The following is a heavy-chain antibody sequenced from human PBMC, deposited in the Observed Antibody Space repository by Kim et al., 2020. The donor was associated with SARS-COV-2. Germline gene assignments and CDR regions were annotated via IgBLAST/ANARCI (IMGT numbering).Heavy chain of an antibody. D-gene: IGHD5-12*01. J-gene: IGHJ6*02. CDR3: ARAEMATMGYYYGMDV. V-gene: IGHV4-59*13. CDR1: GGSISSYY. Sequence: SETLSLTCTVSGGSISSYYWSWIRQPPGKGLEWIGYIYYSGSTNYNPSLKSRVTISVDTSKNQFSLKLSSVTAADTAVYYCARAEMATMGYYYGMDVWGQGTTVTVSS. CDR2: IYYSGST.